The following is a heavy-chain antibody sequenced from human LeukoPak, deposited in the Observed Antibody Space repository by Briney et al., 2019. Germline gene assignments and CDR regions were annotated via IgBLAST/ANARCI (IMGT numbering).Heavy chain of an antibody. Sequence: SETLSLTCTVSDGSIRNTNYYWGWIRQPPGKGLEWIGSIYYSGSTYYNPSLKSRLTISVDTSKNQFSLNLSSVTAADTAVYYCARDQAAAGPYYYYYYMDVWGKGTTVTVSS. CDR1: DGSIRNTNYY. D-gene: IGHD6-13*01. J-gene: IGHJ6*03. CDR3: ARDQAAAGPYYYYYYMDV. V-gene: IGHV4-39*02. CDR2: IYYSGST.